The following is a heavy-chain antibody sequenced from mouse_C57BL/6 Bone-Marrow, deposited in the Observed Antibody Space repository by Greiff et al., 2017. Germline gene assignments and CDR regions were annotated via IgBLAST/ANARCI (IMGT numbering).Heavy chain of an antibody. D-gene: IGHD1-1*01. CDR1: GFTFSDYG. J-gene: IGHJ4*01. CDR2: ISNLAYSI. CDR3: ARLTTVASYAMDY. Sequence: EVKLMESGGGLVQPGGSLKLSCAASGFTFSDYGMAWVRQAPRKGPEWVAFISNLAYSIYYADTVTGRFTISRENAKNTLYLEMSSLRSEDTAMYYCARLTTVASYAMDYWGQGTSVTVSS. V-gene: IGHV5-15*01.